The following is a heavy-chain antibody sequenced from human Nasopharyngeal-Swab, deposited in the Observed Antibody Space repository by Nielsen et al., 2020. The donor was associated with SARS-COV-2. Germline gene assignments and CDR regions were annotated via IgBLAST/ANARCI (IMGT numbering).Heavy chain of an antibody. CDR2: ISSSSSYI. V-gene: IGHV3-21*01. CDR3: ARGAVAYMSYYYYYGMDV. Sequence: GESLKISCAASGFTFSSYSMNWVRQAPGKGLEWVSSISSSSSYIYSADSVKGRFTISSDNAKNSLYLQMNSLRAEDTAVYYCARGAVAYMSYYYYYGMDVWGQGTTVTVSS. D-gene: IGHD6-19*01. J-gene: IGHJ6*02. CDR1: GFTFSSYS.